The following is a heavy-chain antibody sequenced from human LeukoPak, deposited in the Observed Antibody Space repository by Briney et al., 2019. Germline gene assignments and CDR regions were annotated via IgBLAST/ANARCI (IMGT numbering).Heavy chain of an antibody. D-gene: IGHD6-13*01. CDR3: ARDNIAAAEYYFDY. Sequence: ASVKVSCKASGYTFTSYGISWVRQAPGQGLEWMGWISAYNGNTNYAQKLQGRVTMTTDTSTSTAYMELRSLRSDDTAVYYCARDNIAAAEYYFDYWGQGTLVTVSS. CDR2: ISAYNGNT. V-gene: IGHV1-18*01. J-gene: IGHJ4*02. CDR1: GYTFTSYG.